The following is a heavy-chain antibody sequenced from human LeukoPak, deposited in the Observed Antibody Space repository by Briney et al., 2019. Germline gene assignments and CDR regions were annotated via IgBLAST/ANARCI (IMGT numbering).Heavy chain of an antibody. CDR1: GGTFSKYT. J-gene: IGHJ6*02. CDR3: ATSPIVVVPAATGTEADYYYYGMDV. Sequence: ASVKVSCKASGGTFSKYTISWVRQSPGQGLEWMGGITPLFGTASYAQKFQGRVTITADESASTAYMEVNSLRSEDTAVYYCATSPIVVVPAATGTEADYYYYGMDVWGQGTTVTVSS. D-gene: IGHD2-2*01. V-gene: IGHV1-69*13. CDR2: ITPLFGTA.